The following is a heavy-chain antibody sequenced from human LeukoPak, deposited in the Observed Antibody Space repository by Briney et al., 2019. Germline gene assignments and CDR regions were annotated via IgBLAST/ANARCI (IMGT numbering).Heavy chain of an antibody. CDR1: GFTFSSYE. J-gene: IGHJ4*02. V-gene: IGHV3-48*03. CDR3: AGGQGWVADY. Sequence: GGSLRLSCAASGFTFSSYEMNWVHQAPGKGLEWVSFISSSGSAIHYADSVKGRFTISRDNAKNSLYFQMNSLRVEDTAVYYCAGGQGWVADYWGQGTLVTVSS. D-gene: IGHD1-26*01. CDR2: ISSSGSAI.